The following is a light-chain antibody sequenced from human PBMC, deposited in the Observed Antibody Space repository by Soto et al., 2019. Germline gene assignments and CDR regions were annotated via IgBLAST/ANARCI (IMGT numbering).Light chain of an antibody. V-gene: IGKV1-39*01. Sequence: DIQMTQSPSSLSASVGDIVTITCRASQSISSYLNWYQQKPVKAPKLLIYAASSLQSGVPSRFSGIGAGTDVTLTISSLQPEDFATYYCQQSYSTLYTFGQGTNLEIK. CDR2: AAS. CDR1: QSISSY. CDR3: QQSYSTLYT. J-gene: IGKJ2*01.